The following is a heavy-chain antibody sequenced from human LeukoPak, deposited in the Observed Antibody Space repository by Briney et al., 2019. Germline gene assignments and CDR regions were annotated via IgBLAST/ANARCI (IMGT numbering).Heavy chain of an antibody. CDR2: INPNSGGT. V-gene: IGHV1-2*02. J-gene: IGHJ6*03. CDR1: GYTFTGYY. CDR3: ARVPGSPCGSGSHFYYHMDV. D-gene: IGHD3-10*01. Sequence: ASVKVSCKASGYTFTGYYIHLVRQAPGQGLEWMGWINPNSGGTIYAQKFHGRVTMTRDTSISTVYMHLSRLRSADTAVYSCARVPGSPCGSGSHFYYHMDVWGKGTPVTVSS.